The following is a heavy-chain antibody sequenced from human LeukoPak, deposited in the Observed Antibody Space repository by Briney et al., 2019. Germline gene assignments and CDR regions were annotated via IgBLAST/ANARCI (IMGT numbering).Heavy chain of an antibody. CDR3: ARVGRSRGSLPNSYYYMDV. J-gene: IGHJ6*03. D-gene: IGHD1-26*01. CDR2: IIPIFGSA. V-gene: IGHV1-69*05. Sequence: GASVKVSFTASGDIFNIYSISWVRQAPGQGLEWMGGIIPIFGSANYAQKFQGRVTITTDQSTTTAYMELSSLSSEDTAVYYCARVGRSRGSLPNSYYYMDVWGKGTTVTVSS. CDR1: GDIFNIYS.